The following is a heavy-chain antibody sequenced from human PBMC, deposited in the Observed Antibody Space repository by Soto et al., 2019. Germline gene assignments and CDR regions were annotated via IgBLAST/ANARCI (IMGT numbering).Heavy chain of an antibody. CDR2: IYYSGST. Sequence: HSDSPYITRTVCGESIWIYDWTLTWQKKGKGLEWIGYIYYSGSTNYNPSLKSRVTISVDTSKNQFSLKLSSVTAADTAVYYCAREMGSGGRAPVNWFDPWGQGTLVTVSS. D-gene: IGHD3-10*01. V-gene: IGHV4-59*01. CDR3: AREMGSGGRAPVNWFDP. J-gene: IGHJ5*02. CDR1: GESIWIYD.